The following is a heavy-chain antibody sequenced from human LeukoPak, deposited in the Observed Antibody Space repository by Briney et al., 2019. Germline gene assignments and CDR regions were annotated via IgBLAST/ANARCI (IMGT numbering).Heavy chain of an antibody. CDR3: ARVDQPLGYCSGGSCYPGVQSY. CDR1: GYTFTGYY. J-gene: IGHJ4*02. Sequence: GASVKVSCKASGYTFTGYYMHWVRQAPGQGLEWMGRINPNSGGTNYAQKFQGRVTMTRDTSISTAYMELSRLRSDDTAVYYCARVDQPLGYCSGGSCYPGVQSYWGQGTLVTVSS. V-gene: IGHV1-2*06. CDR2: INPNSGGT. D-gene: IGHD2-15*01.